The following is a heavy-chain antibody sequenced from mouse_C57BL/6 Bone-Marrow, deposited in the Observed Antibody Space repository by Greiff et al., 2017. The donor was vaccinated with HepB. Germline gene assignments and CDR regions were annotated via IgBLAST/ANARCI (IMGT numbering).Heavy chain of an antibody. Sequence: VQLQQSGPELVKPGASVKISCKASGYTFTDYYMNWVKQSHGKSLEWIGDIDPNSGGTSYNQKFKGKATLTVDKSSSTAYMELRSLTSEDSAVYYCARMGRGRFGAYWGQGTLVTVSA. J-gene: IGHJ3*01. CDR3: ARMGRGRFGAY. CDR1: GYTFTDYY. D-gene: IGHD3-3*01. V-gene: IGHV1-26*01. CDR2: IDPNSGGT.